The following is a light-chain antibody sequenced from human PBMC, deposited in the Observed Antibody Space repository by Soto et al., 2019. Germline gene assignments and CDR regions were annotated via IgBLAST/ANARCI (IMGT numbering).Light chain of an antibody. CDR2: ENN. Sequence: QSVLTQPPSVSEAPGQRVTISCTGSSSNIGAGYEAHWYQQVPGTAPKLLIYENNNRPSGVPDRFSGSKSGTSASLPITGLQAEDEAEYYCQSYGSSLSAYVFGTGTKLTVL. J-gene: IGLJ1*01. V-gene: IGLV1-40*01. CDR3: QSYGSSLSAYV. CDR1: SSNIGAGYE.